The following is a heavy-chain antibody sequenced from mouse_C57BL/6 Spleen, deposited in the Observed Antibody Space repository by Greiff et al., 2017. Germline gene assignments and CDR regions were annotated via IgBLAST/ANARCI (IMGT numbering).Heavy chain of an antibody. CDR2: IYPGDGDT. Sequence: VQLQQSGAELVKPGASVKISCKASGYAFSSYWMNWVKQRPGKGLEWIGQIYPGDGDTNYNGNFKGKATLTADKSSSTAYMQLSSLTSEDSAVYFCARRYGSSFTGYFDVWGTGTTVTVSS. D-gene: IGHD1-1*01. CDR1: GYAFSSYW. CDR3: ARRYGSSFTGYFDV. J-gene: IGHJ1*03. V-gene: IGHV1-80*01.